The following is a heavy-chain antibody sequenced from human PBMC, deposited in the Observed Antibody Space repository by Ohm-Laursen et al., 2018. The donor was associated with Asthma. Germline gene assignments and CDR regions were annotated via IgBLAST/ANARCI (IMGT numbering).Heavy chain of an antibody. CDR1: GFTFNFHR. Sequence: SLRLSCSASGFTFNFHRMSWLRQAPGKGLEWVSTISSDSNYIYYADSVRGRFTVSRDNADNSLFLHLTSLRAEDTAVYYYARVGYSGTPGDYWGQGTLVSVSS. CDR2: ISSDSNYI. J-gene: IGHJ4*02. D-gene: IGHD5-12*01. V-gene: IGHV3-21*01. CDR3: ARVGYSGTPGDY.